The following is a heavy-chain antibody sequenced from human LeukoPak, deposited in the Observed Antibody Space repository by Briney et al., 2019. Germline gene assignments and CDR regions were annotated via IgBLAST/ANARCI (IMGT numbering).Heavy chain of an antibody. V-gene: IGHV3-23*01. D-gene: IGHD1-1*01. CDR2: IRSNGDTA. CDR3: AKGQELDDGVFDS. Sequence: GGSLRLSCAASGFTFSSIAMTWVRQAPGKGLEWVLTIRSNGDTAYNADSVRGRFAISRDNSKNALFLQMNSLRVEDTARYYCAKGQELDDGVFDSWGQGTLVTVSS. J-gene: IGHJ4*02. CDR1: GFTFSSIA.